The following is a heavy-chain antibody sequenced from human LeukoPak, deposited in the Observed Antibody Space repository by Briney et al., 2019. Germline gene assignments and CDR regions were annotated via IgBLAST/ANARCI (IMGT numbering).Heavy chain of an antibody. CDR3: ATTMIGGDWFDP. Sequence: SETLSLTCSVSGYSISSGNYWGWIRQPPAKGLQWIGSIYHSGSTYYNSPLKSRVTISVDTSKNQFSPKLSSVTAADTAVYYCATTMIGGDWFDPWGQGTLVTVSS. CDR2: IYHSGST. D-gene: IGHD3-22*01. V-gene: IGHV4-38-2*02. CDR1: GYSISSGNY. J-gene: IGHJ5*02.